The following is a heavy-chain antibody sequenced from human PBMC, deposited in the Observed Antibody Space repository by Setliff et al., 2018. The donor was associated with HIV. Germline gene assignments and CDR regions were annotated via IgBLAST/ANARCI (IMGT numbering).Heavy chain of an antibody. Sequence: GASVKVSCKTSGYTFTDHYINWLQQAPGKGFEWMGRISPKYGVTNDAEKFQGKVTMTADASEDTVYLEVRGLRYEDTAQYYCVVGAFSWGKYYWGQGTQVTVSS. D-gene: IGHD3-16*01. V-gene: IGHV1-69-2*01. CDR1: GYTFTDHY. J-gene: IGHJ4*02. CDR3: VVGAFSWGKYY. CDR2: ISPKYGVT.